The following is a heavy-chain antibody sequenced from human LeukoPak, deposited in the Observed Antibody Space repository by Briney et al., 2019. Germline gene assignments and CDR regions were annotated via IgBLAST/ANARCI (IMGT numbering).Heavy chain of an antibody. J-gene: IGHJ4*03. CDR2: IDHRGDT. D-gene: IGHD1-1*01. CDR3: ARGPTISETGYFDY. V-gene: IGHV4-34*01. CDR1: SGSFSRYY. Sequence: PSETLSLTCAVYSGSFSRYYWSWIRQSPGKGLEWIAEIDHRGDTNYNPSVKSRVTISVDTSKNQFSLKVTSLTAADTAVYYCARGPTISETGYFDYWGQGTPVTVSS.